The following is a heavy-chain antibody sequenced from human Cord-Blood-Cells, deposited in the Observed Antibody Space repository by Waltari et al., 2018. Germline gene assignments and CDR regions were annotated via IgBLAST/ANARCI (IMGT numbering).Heavy chain of an antibody. CDR2: IIPIFGTA. CDR1: GGTVCSYA. J-gene: IGHJ5*02. Sequence: QVQLVQSGAEVQKPGSSVKVSCTASGGTVCSYAMSWVRQAPGQGLEWMGGIIPIFGTAKYAQKFQGRVTITADKSTRTAYMELSSLRTENTAVYYCARRVMAGSSSPPRWFDPWGQGTLVTVSS. V-gene: IGHV1-69*06. D-gene: IGHD6-6*01. CDR3: ARRVMAGSSSPPRWFDP.